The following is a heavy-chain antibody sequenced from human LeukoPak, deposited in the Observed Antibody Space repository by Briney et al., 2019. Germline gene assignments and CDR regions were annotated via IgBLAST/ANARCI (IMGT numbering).Heavy chain of an antibody. J-gene: IGHJ4*02. D-gene: IGHD5-12*01. CDR2: ISAYNGNT. Sequence: ASVKVSCKASGYTFTSYGISWVRQAPGQGLERMGRISAYNGNTNYAQKPQGRVTMNTDTSTSTAYMELRSLRSDDTAVYYCARNTRKYSGYDYAYWGQGTLVTVSS. CDR1: GYTFTSYG. V-gene: IGHV1-18*01. CDR3: ARNTRKYSGYDYAY.